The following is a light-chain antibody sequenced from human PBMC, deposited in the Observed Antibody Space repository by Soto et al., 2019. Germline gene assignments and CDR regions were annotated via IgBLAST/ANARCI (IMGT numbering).Light chain of an antibody. CDR3: QQYKDWPIT. CDR2: DAS. J-gene: IGKJ5*01. Sequence: LPQSPATLPVSPQESATFSCRASQSVSGNLAWYQQKPGRPPRILMYDASFRDTGISARFSGSGSGTDFTLTISSLQSEDFAVYYCQQYKDWPITFGQGTRLEIK. CDR1: QSVSGN. V-gene: IGKV3-15*01.